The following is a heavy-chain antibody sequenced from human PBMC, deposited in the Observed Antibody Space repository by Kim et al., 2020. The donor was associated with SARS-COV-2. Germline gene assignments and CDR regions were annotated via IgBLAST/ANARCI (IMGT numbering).Heavy chain of an antibody. CDR2: ISWNSYSI. V-gene: IGHV3-9*01. CDR3: AKGAGFGYDFWSGYYFYYNYYMDV. Sequence: GGSLRLSCAASGFTFGDYAMHWVRQAPGKGLEWVSGISWNSYSIGYADSVKGRFTISRDNAKNSLYLQMNSLRAEDTALYYCAKGAGFGYDFWSGYYFYYNYYMDVWGKGTTVTVSS. D-gene: IGHD3-3*01. J-gene: IGHJ6*03. CDR1: GFTFGDYA.